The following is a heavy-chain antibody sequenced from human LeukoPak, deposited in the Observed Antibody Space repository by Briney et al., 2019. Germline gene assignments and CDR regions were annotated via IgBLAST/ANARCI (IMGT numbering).Heavy chain of an antibody. V-gene: IGHV3-23*01. D-gene: IGHD6-19*01. CDR2: IGTDDST. Sequence: GGSLRLSRAASGFIFSNYAMSWVRQAPGKGLDWVSSIGTDDSTFYVVSVRGRFPISRHNCKSTLFLQFNSLRAEDTAVYHCASTGPPPYLCGWSSQEVYYWDVWGQGTLVSV. CDR3: ASTGPPPYLCGWSSQEVYYWDV. CDR1: GFIFSNYA. J-gene: IGHJ4*02.